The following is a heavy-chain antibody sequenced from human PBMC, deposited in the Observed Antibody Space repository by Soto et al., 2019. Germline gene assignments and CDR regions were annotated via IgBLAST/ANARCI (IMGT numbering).Heavy chain of an antibody. Sequence: EVQLVESGGGLVQPGGSLRLSCVSSGFIFSDYWMYWVRQAPGQGPVWVSSIKSDGSRITYAGSVKGRFTISRDNAKNTLHLQMNGLRVEDTAVYYCARDLGKYDRYYFDHWGQGTLVTVAS. CDR1: GFIFSDYW. V-gene: IGHV3-74*03. J-gene: IGHJ4*02. CDR2: IKSDGSRI. D-gene: IGHD3-9*01. CDR3: ARDLGKYDRYYFDH.